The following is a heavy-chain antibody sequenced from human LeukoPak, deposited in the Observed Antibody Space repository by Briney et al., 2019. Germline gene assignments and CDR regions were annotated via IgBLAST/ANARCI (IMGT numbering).Heavy chain of an antibody. CDR3: ARGQNYYVNTFLDY. Sequence: GGSLRLSCAASGFTFRRHWMSWVRQAPGKGLEWVANMRDDGSEEFYVNSVKGRFTISRDNAKNSLYLQMDRLRAEDTAVYYCARGQNYYVNTFLDYWGQGTLVTVSS. J-gene: IGHJ4*02. CDR2: MRDDGSEE. D-gene: IGHD3-10*02. V-gene: IGHV3-7*01. CDR1: GFTFRRHW.